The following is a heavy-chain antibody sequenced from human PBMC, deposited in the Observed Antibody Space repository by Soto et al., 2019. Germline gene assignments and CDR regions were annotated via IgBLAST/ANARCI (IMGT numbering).Heavy chain of an antibody. CDR3: ARWPDTVAPYGIDV. CDR2: VSGSGDST. D-gene: IGHD3-10*01. V-gene: IGHV3-23*01. CDR1: GLNFRTFA. J-gene: IGHJ3*01. Sequence: GGSLRLSCAASGLNFRTFAMNWVRQAPGKGLEWVSAVSGSGDSTYYADSVKGRFTISRDNSKNTLYLQMNSLRAEDTALYYCARWPDTVAPYGIDVWGQGTMVTVSS.